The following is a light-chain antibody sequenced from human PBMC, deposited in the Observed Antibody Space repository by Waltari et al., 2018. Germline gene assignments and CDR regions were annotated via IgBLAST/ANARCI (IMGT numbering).Light chain of an antibody. Sequence: VLTQSPDTLSMSAGASATLSCRASQNIANNLAWYQHKPGHVPRLPIIAASTRGTGVPAGCMGSGSRTEFTLTISSLQSDDSAIYYCQQYNGWPPMYTFGQGTKLEI. CDR2: AAS. J-gene: IGKJ2*01. V-gene: IGKV3-15*01. CDR3: QQYNGWPPMYT. CDR1: QNIANN.